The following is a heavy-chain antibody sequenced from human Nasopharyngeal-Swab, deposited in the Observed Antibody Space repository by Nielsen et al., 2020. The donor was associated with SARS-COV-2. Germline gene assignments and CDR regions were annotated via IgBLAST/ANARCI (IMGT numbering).Heavy chain of an antibody. V-gene: IGHV3-74*01. CDR3: ARDGDYGDYLFDY. Sequence: GGSLTLSCAASGFTFSSYWMHWVRQAPGKGLVWVSRISSDGSSTSYADSVKGRFTISRDNAKNTLYLQMNSLRAEDTAVYYCARDGDYGDYLFDYWGQGTLVTVSS. J-gene: IGHJ4*02. D-gene: IGHD4-17*01. CDR1: GFTFSSYW. CDR2: ISSDGSST.